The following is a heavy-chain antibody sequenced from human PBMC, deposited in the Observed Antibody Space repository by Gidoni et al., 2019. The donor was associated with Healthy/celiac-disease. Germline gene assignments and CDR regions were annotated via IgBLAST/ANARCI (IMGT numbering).Heavy chain of an antibody. CDR2: IHYSGST. CDR1: GGSISRGGYY. D-gene: IGHD5-18*01. V-gene: IGHV4-31*03. J-gene: IGHJ4*02. Sequence: QVQLQASGPGLVKPSQTLSLTCTVSGGSISRGGYYWSWIRQHPGKGMGWIGYIHYSGSTYYNPSLKSRVTISVDTSKNQFSLKLSSVTAADTAVYYCARGGYSYGPDYWGQGTLVTVSS. CDR3: ARGGYSYGPDY.